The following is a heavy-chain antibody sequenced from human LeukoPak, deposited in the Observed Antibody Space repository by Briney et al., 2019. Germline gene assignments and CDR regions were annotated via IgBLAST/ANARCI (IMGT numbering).Heavy chain of an antibody. J-gene: IGHJ4*02. CDR1: GFTFSSYS. CDR3: AKDWGYCSSTSCPSSIYYFDY. V-gene: IGHV3-48*01. Sequence: GGSLRLSCAASGFTFSSYSMNWVRQAPGKGLEWVSYISSSSSTIYYADSVKGRFTISRDNSKNTLYLQMNSLRAEDTAVYYCAKDWGYCSSTSCPSSIYYFDYWGQGTLVTVSS. D-gene: IGHD2-2*01. CDR2: ISSSSSTI.